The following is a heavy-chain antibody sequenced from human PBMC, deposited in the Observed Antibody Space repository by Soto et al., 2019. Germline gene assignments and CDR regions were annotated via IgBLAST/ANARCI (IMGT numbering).Heavy chain of an antibody. J-gene: IGHJ4*02. V-gene: IGHV4-34*01. CDR2: INHSGST. D-gene: IGHD3-10*01. CDR3: ARGGYYPDY. Sequence: PSETLSLTCAVYGGSFSGYYWSWIRQPPGKGLEWIGEINHSGSTNYNPSLKSRVTISVATSKNQFSLKLSSVTAADTAVYYCARGGYYPDYWGQGTLVTVSS. CDR1: GGSFSGYY.